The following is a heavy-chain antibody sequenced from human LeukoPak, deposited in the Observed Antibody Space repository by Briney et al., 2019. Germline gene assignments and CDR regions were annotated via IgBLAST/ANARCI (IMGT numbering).Heavy chain of an antibody. CDR1: GFTFSLYA. CDR3: ARVSDWGTHWYFDL. D-gene: IGHD7-27*01. CDR2: ISTNGGRT. V-gene: IGHV3-64*01. Sequence: GGSLRLSCAASGFTFSLYAMHWVRQAPGKGLEYVSAISTNGGRTYYAHSVKGRFTISRDNSKKTLYLQMGSLRTEDMAVYYCARVSDWGTHWYFDLWGRGTLVTVSS. J-gene: IGHJ2*01.